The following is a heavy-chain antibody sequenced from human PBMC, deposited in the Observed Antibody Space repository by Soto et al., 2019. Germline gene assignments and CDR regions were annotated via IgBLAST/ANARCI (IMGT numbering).Heavy chain of an antibody. CDR2: LTVTGDSA. V-gene: IGHV3-23*01. D-gene: IGHD2-15*01. J-gene: IGHJ6*03. Sequence: EVQLLESGGGLVQPGGSLRLSCAASGFRLSDSAVSWVRQAPGKGLEWVSSLTVTGDSAFYSDSVKGRFTISRDISKSTLYLQMNSLRAEDTAVYYCAKNGCSYPACYPYYYYVDVWGRGITVTVSS. CDR3: AKNGCSYPACYPYYYYVDV. CDR1: GFRLSDSA.